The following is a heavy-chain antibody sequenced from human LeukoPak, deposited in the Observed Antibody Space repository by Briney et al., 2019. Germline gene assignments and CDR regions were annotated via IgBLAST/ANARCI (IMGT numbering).Heavy chain of an antibody. J-gene: IGHJ2*01. CDR1: GGSISSYY. Sequence: PSETLSLTCTVSGGSISSYYWSWIRQPPGKGLEWIGYIYYSGSTNYNPSLKSRVTISVDTSKNQFSLKLSSVTAADTAVYYCARDGPLRYFDLWGRGTLVTVSS. CDR3: ARDGPLRYFDL. V-gene: IGHV4-59*01. CDR2: IYYSGST.